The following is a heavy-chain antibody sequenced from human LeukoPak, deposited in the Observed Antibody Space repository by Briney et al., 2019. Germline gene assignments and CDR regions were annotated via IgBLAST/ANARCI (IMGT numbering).Heavy chain of an antibody. J-gene: IGHJ4*02. V-gene: IGHV1-18*01. CDR2: ISAYNGNT. Sequence: ASVKVSCKASGGTFSSYAISWVRQAPGQGLEWMGWISAYNGNTNYAQKLQGRVTMTTDTSTSTAYMELRSLRSDDTAVYYCAREGYSSSWSDYWGQGTLVTVSS. D-gene: IGHD6-13*01. CDR3: AREGYSSSWSDY. CDR1: GGTFSSYA.